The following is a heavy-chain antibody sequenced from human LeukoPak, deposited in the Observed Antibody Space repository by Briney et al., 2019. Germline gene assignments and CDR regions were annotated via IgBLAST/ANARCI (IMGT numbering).Heavy chain of an antibody. CDR3: ARDRSSGWSAGFDP. V-gene: IGHV4-59*01. D-gene: IGHD6-19*01. CDR1: GGSISSYY. Sequence: SETLSLTCTVSGGSISSYYWSWVRQPPGKGLEWIGYIYYSGSTNYNACLKSRVTISVDTSKNQFSLKLSSVTAADTAVYYCARDRSSGWSAGFDPWGQGTLVTVSS. CDR2: IYYSGST. J-gene: IGHJ5*02.